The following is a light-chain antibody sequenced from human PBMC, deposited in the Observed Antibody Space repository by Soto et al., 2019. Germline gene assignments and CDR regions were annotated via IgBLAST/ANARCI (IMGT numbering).Light chain of an antibody. CDR3: GSYAASNNFYFV. Sequence: QSALTQPPSASGSPGQSVTISCTGTSSDVGGYNYVSWYQQYPGRAPKLMIYEVTKRPSGVPDRFSGSKSGNTASLTVSGLQAEYEADYYCGSYAASNNFYFVFGGGTKLTVL. J-gene: IGLJ3*02. CDR1: SSDVGGYNY. CDR2: EVT. V-gene: IGLV2-8*01.